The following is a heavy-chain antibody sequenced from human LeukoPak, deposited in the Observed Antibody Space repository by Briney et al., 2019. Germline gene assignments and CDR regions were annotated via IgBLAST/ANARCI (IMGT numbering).Heavy chain of an antibody. CDR2: IKQDGSDK. V-gene: IGHV3-7*01. Sequence: GGSLRLSCAASGFTFSNYWMSWVRQAPGKGLEWVANIKQDGSDKYYVDSVKGRFTISRDNAKNSLYLQMNSLRAEDTAVYYCARDKGGSYFDGDAFDIWGQGTMVTVSS. D-gene: IGHD1-26*01. CDR1: GFTFSNYW. CDR3: ARDKGGSYFDGDAFDI. J-gene: IGHJ3*02.